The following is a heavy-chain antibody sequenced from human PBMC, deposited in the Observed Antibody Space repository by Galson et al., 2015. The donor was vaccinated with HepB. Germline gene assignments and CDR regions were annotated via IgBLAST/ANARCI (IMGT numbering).Heavy chain of an antibody. V-gene: IGHV3-53*01. J-gene: IGHJ3*02. CDR1: GFTVSSNY. CDR2: IYSGGST. D-gene: IGHD1-26*01. CDR3: ARTNSGSYYPPDI. Sequence: SLRLSCAASGFTVSSNYMSWVRQAPGKGLEWVSVIYSGGSTYYADSVKGRFTISRDNSKNTLYLQMNSLRAEDTAVYYCARTNSGSYYPPDIWGQGTMVTVSS.